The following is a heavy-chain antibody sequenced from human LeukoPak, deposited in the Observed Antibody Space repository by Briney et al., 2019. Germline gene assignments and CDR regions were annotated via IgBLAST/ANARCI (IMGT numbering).Heavy chain of an antibody. J-gene: IGHJ4*02. Sequence: ASVKVSCKASGYTFTGYYMHWVRQAPGQGLEWKGWINPNSGGTNYAQKFQGRVTMTRDTSISTAYMELSRLRSDDTAVYYCARGGYGVTMVRGVLDYWGQGTLVTVSS. D-gene: IGHD3-10*01. CDR2: INPNSGGT. CDR1: GYTFTGYY. V-gene: IGHV1-2*02. CDR3: ARGGYGVTMVRGVLDY.